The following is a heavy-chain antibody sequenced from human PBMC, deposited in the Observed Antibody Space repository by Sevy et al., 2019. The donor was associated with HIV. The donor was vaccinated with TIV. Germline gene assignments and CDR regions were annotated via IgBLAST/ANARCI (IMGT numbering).Heavy chain of an antibody. CDR2: IKQDGSEK. CDR3: AGAPSLLYDSSGYYLYYFDY. D-gene: IGHD3-22*01. J-gene: IGHJ4*02. V-gene: IGHV3-7*01. CDR1: GFTFSSYW. Sequence: VGSLRLSCAASGFTFSSYWMSWVRQAPGKGLEWVANIKQDGSEKYYVDSVKGRFTISRDNAKNSLYLQMNSLRAEDTAVYDCAGAPSLLYDSSGYYLYYFDYWGQGTLVTVSS.